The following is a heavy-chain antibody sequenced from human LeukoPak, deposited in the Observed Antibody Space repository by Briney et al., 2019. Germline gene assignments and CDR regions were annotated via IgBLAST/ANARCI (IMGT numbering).Heavy chain of an antibody. V-gene: IGHV3-48*03. Sequence: SGGSLRLSCAASGFTFSSYEMNWVRQAPGKGLEWVSYISSSGSTIYYADSVKGRFTISRDNAKNLLYLQMNSLRAEDTAVYYCARAGLAAAGISFDYWGQGTLVTVSS. CDR3: ARAGLAAAGISFDY. J-gene: IGHJ4*02. CDR1: GFTFSSYE. D-gene: IGHD6-13*01. CDR2: ISSSGSTI.